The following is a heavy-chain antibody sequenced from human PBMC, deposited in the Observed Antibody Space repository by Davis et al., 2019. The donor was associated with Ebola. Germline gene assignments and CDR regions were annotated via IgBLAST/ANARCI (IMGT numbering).Heavy chain of an antibody. Sequence: ASVKVSCKASGYTFTSYGISWVRQAPGQGLEWMGWISAYNGNTNCAQRLQGRVTMTTDTSTSTAYMELRSLRSDDTAVYYCAREYGDYGSLYYYGMDVWGQGTTVTVSS. CDR3: AREYGDYGSLYYYGMDV. CDR1: GYTFTSYG. J-gene: IGHJ6*02. D-gene: IGHD4-17*01. V-gene: IGHV1-18*01. CDR2: ISAYNGNT.